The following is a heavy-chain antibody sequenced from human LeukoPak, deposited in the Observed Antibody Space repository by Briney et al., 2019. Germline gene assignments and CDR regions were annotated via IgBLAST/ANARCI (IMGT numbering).Heavy chain of an antibody. CDR2: IYYSGST. CDR1: GGSISSGGYY. Sequence: PSETLSLTCTVSGGSISSGGYYWSWIRQHPGKGLEWIGYIYYSGSTYYNPSLKSRVTISVDTSKNQFSLKLSSVTAADTAVYYCARFNRREFFDIWGQGTMVTVSS. J-gene: IGHJ3*02. V-gene: IGHV4-31*03. D-gene: IGHD1-14*01. CDR3: ARFNRREFFDI.